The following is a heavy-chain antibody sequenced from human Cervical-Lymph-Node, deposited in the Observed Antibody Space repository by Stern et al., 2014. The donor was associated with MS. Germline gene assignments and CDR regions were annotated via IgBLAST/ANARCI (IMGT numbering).Heavy chain of an antibody. CDR3: ARGELKEGLVRGMDV. V-gene: IGHV1-69*01. Sequence: VQLVESGAEVKKPGSSVTVSCKASGDTFSSYAISWVRQAPGPGLEWMGGVIPIFGTANYAQKFQGRVTITADESTSTAYMELSSLRSEDTAVYYCARGELKEGLVRGMDVWGQGTTVTVSS. CDR2: VIPIFGTA. CDR1: GDTFSSYA. D-gene: IGHD1-26*01. J-gene: IGHJ6*02.